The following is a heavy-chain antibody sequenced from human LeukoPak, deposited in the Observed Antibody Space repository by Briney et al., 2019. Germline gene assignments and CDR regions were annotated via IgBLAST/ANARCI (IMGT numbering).Heavy chain of an antibody. CDR2: IIGSVHST. V-gene: IGHV3-23*01. Sequence: GGSLRHSRAASGFTLTSYAMSWVRQAPGKGLEWVSAIIGSVHSTYYADSVKGRFTITRDNSKNTLYLQMNSLRAEDTAVYYCAKHSYDSSGYYSIDYWAQGTLVTVFS. CDR3: AKHSYDSSGYYSIDY. J-gene: IGHJ4*02. D-gene: IGHD3-22*01. CDR1: GFTLTSYA.